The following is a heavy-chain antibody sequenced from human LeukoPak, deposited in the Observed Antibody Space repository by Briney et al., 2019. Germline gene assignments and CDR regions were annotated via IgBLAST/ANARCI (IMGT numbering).Heavy chain of an antibody. CDR3: AKAGAVVVVAAKYFDY. J-gene: IGHJ4*02. Sequence: GGSLRLSCAASGFTFSNYAMSWVRQAPGKGLEWVSAIGSSGGPTYYANSVKGRFTIFRDNSKNTLYLQMNSLRAEDTAVYYCAKAGAVVVVAAKYFDYWGQGTLVTVSS. D-gene: IGHD2-15*01. CDR2: IGSSGGPT. CDR1: GFTFSNYA. V-gene: IGHV3-23*01.